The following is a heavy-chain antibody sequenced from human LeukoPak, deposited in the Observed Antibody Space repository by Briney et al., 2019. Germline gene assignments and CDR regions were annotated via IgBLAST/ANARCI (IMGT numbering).Heavy chain of an antibody. Sequence: PSETLSLTCTVSGGSVSSGSYYWSWIRQHPGKGLEWIGYIYYSGSTYYNPSLKSRVTISVDTSKNQFSLKLSSVTAADTAVYYCAREVSTPTDNWFDPWGQGTLVTVSS. CDR2: IYYSGST. CDR3: AREVSTPTDNWFDP. CDR1: GGSVSSGSYY. J-gene: IGHJ5*02. D-gene: IGHD2-2*01. V-gene: IGHV4-31*03.